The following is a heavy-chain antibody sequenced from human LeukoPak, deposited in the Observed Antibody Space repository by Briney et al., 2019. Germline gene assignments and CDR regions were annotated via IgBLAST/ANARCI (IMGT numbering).Heavy chain of an antibody. J-gene: IGHJ6*03. V-gene: IGHV4-34*01. D-gene: IGHD1-26*01. CDR1: GGSITGYY. Sequence: SETLSLTCTVSGGSITGYYWSWIRQPPGKGLEWIGEINHSGSTNYNPSLKSRVTISVDTSKNQFSLKLSSVTAADTAVYYCARLGWELLDYYYYYYMDVWGKGTTVTVSS. CDR2: INHSGST. CDR3: ARLGWELLDYYYYYYMDV.